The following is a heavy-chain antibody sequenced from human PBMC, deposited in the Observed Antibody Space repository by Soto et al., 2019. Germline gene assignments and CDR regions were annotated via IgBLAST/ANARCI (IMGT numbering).Heavy chain of an antibody. D-gene: IGHD5-18*01. J-gene: IGHJ4*02. CDR3: AHLPWKQLWPRAPVVY. Sequence: SGPTLVNPTQTLTLTCTFSGFSLSTSGVGVGWIRQPPGKALEWLGIIFWDDDKRYSPSLKRRLTITKDTSKNQLALTMTNMDPVDAATYYCAHLPWKQLWPRAPVVYWGQGTPVTVSS. V-gene: IGHV2-5*02. CDR2: IFWDDDK. CDR1: GFSLSTSGVG.